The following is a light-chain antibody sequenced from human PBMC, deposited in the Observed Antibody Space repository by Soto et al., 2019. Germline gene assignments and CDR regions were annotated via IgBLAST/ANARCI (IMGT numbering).Light chain of an antibody. CDR1: QGISNY. CDR2: AAS. V-gene: IGKV1-27*01. J-gene: IGKJ1*01. Sequence: DIQMTQSPSSLSASIGDRVTISCRASQGISNYLAWYQQKPGKVPKLLIYAASTSHSGVPSRFSGSGSGTDFTLTISSLQPEDVATYFCQNHNSAPRPFGQGTKVEIK. CDR3: QNHNSAPRP.